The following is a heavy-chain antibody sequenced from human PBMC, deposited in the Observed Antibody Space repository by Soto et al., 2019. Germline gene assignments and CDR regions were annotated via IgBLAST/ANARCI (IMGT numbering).Heavy chain of an antibody. CDR2: ISGSGNST. CDR1: GFTFSSYA. V-gene: IGHV3-23*01. J-gene: IGHJ2*01. Sequence: PGGSLRLSCAASGFTFSSYAMSWVRQAPGKGLEWVSAISGSGNSTYYADSVKGRFTISRDNSKNTLYLQMNSLRAEDTAVYYCAKDGIPRGWYFDLWGRGTLVTVSS. D-gene: IGHD1-1*01. CDR3: AKDGIPRGWYFDL.